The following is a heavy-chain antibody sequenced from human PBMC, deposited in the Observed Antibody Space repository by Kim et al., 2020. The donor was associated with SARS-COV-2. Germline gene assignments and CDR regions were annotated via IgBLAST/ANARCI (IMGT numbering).Heavy chain of an antibody. Sequence: GGSLRLSCAASGFTFNSAGMSWVRQAPGKGLEWVWPISSDGSRGTYDYAAPVKCRITIAKDDSTETLYMQIDRLKSEATAFYYCVAELHGILTDCAFYY. D-gene: IGHD1-26*01. J-gene: IGHJ4*01. CDR1: GFTFNSAG. CDR2: ISSDGSRGTY. CDR3: VAELHGILTDCAFYY. V-gene: IGHV3-15*01.